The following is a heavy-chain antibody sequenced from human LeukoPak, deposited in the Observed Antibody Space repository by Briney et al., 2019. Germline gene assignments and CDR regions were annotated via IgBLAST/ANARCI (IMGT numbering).Heavy chain of an antibody. V-gene: IGHV1-46*01. D-gene: IGHD1-26*01. Sequence: GASVKVSCKASGYTFTMYYIHWVRQAPGQGLEWMGMINPSDGATTYAQRFQGRVTMTRDMSPTTVFMDLRSLRSEDTAVYLCGREVRGGLSGSLGGLFASYYTYYYMDVWGRGTTVAVSS. CDR3: GREVRGGLSGSLGGLFASYYTYYYMDV. CDR1: GYTFTMYY. J-gene: IGHJ6*03. CDR2: INPSDGAT.